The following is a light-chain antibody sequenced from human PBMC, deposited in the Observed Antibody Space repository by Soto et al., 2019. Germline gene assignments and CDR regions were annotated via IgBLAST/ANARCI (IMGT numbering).Light chain of an antibody. J-gene: IGKJ1*01. CDR3: QKYDSAPWT. CDR1: QGIGNS. Sequence: DIQMTQSPSSLSASVGDRVTITCRASQGIGNSFAWYQQKPGRVPNLLMYTASTLLSGVPSRFSGSGSGTDFTLTISSLQPEDVATYYWQKYDSAPWTFGQGTKVEIK. V-gene: IGKV1-27*01. CDR2: TAS.